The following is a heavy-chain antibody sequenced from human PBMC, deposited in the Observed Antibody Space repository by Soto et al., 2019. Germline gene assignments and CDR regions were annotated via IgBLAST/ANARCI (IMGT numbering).Heavy chain of an antibody. V-gene: IGHV1-3*01. Sequence: QVQLVQSGAEVKKPGASVKVSCKASGYTFTSYAMHWVRQAPGQRLEWMGWINAGNGNTKYSQKFQGRVTITRDTTASTAYMELGSLRSEGTAVYYWARDVAAAGLDHWGQGTLVTVSS. CDR3: ARDVAAAGLDH. J-gene: IGHJ4*02. CDR1: GYTFTSYA. D-gene: IGHD6-13*01. CDR2: INAGNGNT.